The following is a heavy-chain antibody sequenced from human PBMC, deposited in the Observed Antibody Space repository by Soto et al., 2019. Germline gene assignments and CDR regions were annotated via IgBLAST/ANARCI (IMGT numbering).Heavy chain of an antibody. J-gene: IGHJ4*02. Sequence: QVQVVESGGGVVQPGRSLRLSCAVSGFTFSTYGMHWVRQAPGKGLEWVAVIWHDGRNEFYADSVKGRFTISRDNSKNTVYLQMTSLRAEDTALYYYARFSTTWEFDYWGQGTLVTVSS. CDR2: IWHDGRNE. V-gene: IGHV3-33*01. CDR3: ARFSTTWEFDY. CDR1: GFTFSTYG. D-gene: IGHD1-26*01.